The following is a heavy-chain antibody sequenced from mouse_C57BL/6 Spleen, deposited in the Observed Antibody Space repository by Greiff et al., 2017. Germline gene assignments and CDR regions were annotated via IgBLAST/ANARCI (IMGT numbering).Heavy chain of an antibody. CDR3: VYYYGTSYWYFDV. D-gene: IGHD1-1*01. CDR1: GYTFTSYW. J-gene: IGHJ1*03. Sequence: VQLQQPGAELVKPGASVKLSCKASGYTFTSYWMHWVKQRPGQGLEWIGMIHPNSGSTNYNEKFKSKATLTVDKSSSTAYMQLSSLTSEDSAVYYCVYYYGTSYWYFDVWGTGTTVTVSS. CDR2: IHPNSGST. V-gene: IGHV1-64*01.